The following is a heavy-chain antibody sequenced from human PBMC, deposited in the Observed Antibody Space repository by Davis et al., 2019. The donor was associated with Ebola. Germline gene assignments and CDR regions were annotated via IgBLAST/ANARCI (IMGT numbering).Heavy chain of an antibody. J-gene: IGHJ4*02. CDR2: IRYDGTTT. Sequence: PGGSLRLSCAASGFTFSSYWIYWVRQAPGKGLVWVSRIRYDGTTTNYAEFAKGRFTISRDNSKNTLYLQLNRLRTEDTAVYFCARAVPGKEDLDFWGQGTLVTVSS. CDR1: GFTFSSYW. V-gene: IGHV3-74*01. D-gene: IGHD6-19*01. CDR3: ARAVPGKEDLDF.